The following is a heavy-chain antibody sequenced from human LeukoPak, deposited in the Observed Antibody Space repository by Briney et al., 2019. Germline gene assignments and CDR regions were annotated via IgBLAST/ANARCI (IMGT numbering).Heavy chain of an antibody. CDR2: INWNGGST. V-gene: IGHV3-20*01. J-gene: IGHJ3*02. D-gene: IGHD5-18*01. CDR1: GFTFDDYG. Sequence: GGSLRLSCAASGFTFDDYGMSWVRQAPGKGLEWVSGINWNGGSTGYADSVKGRFTISRDNAKNSLYLQMNSLRAEDTALYHCARRSGYSYDDAFDIWGQGTMVTVSS. CDR3: ARRSGYSYDDAFDI.